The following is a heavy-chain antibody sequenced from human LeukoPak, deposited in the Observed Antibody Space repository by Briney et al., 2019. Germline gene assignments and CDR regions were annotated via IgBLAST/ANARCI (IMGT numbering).Heavy chain of an antibody. Sequence: GASLRLSCAASGFIFSNYAMYWVRQAPGKGLEWVSAISGRSNNTYYADSVKGRFAISRDSSKNTLYLQTNSLRADDTAVYYCAKWGDYDVLTGYYVSDFWGQGTLVTVSS. CDR3: AKWGDYDVLTGYYVSDF. V-gene: IGHV3-23*01. CDR1: GFIFSNYA. D-gene: IGHD3-9*01. J-gene: IGHJ4*02. CDR2: ISGRSNNT.